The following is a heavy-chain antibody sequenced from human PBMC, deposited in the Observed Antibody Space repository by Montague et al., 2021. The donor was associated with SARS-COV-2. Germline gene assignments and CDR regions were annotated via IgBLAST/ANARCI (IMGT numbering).Heavy chain of an antibody. J-gene: IGHJ2*01. D-gene: IGHD3-22*01. CDR3: ARGAPTITMIVVIFTGAGWYFDL. Sequence: SETLSLTCAVSSGSFSDYYWTWIRQPPGKGLEWIGEIYHRGSINYNPSLKSRVSISVDTSKNQFSLKLTSVTAADTAVYYCARGAPTITMIVVIFTGAGWYFDLWGRGTLVTVSS. CDR1: SGSFSDYY. CDR2: IYHRGSI. V-gene: IGHV4-34*01.